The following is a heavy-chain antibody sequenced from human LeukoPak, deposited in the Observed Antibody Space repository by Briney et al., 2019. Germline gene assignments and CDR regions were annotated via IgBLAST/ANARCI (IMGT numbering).Heavy chain of an antibody. CDR1: GYTFTSYY. Sequence: ASVKVSCKASGYTFTSYYMHWVRQAPGQGLEWMGIINPSDGSTTYAQKFQGRVTVTRDTFTSTVYMKLSSLRSEDTAVYYCARAWRYTDWFDTWGQGTLVTVSS. J-gene: IGHJ5*02. V-gene: IGHV1-46*01. CDR2: INPSDGST. D-gene: IGHD1-14*01. CDR3: ARAWRYTDWFDT.